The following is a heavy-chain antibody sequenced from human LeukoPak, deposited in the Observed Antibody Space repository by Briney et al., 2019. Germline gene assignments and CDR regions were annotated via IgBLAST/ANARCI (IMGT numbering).Heavy chain of an antibody. CDR1: GYTFTGYY. J-gene: IGHJ4*02. CDR3: ARSSVTSGTAMVDY. CDR2: INPNSGGT. D-gene: IGHD5-18*01. V-gene: IGHV1-2*02. Sequence: GASVKVSCKASGYTFTGYYMHWVRQAPGQGLKWMGWINPNSGGTNYAQKFQGRVTMTRDTSISTAYMELSRLRSDDTAVYYCARSSVTSGTAMVDYWGQGTLLTVSS.